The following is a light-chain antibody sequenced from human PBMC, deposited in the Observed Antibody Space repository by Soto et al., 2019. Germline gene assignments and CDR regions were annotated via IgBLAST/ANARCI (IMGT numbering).Light chain of an antibody. CDR3: SSCTSGSTYV. V-gene: IGLV2-14*01. CDR1: SSDVGGYNY. Sequence: QSALTQPASVSGSPGQSITISSTGTSSDVGGYNYVSWYQQYPGKAPKLLIYEVTNRLSGVSNRFSGSKSGNTASLTISGLQAEDEADYYCSSCTSGSTYVFGTGTKLTVL. CDR2: EVT. J-gene: IGLJ1*01.